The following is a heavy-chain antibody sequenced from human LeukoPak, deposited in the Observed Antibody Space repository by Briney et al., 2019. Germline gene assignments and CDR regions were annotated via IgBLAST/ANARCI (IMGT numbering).Heavy chain of an antibody. Sequence: GGSLRLSCAASGFTFSSYWMSWVRRAPGKGLEWVANIKQDGSEKYYVDSVKGRFTISRDNAKNSLYLQMNSLRAEDTAVFYCASLISVAGRQDYWGQGTLVTVSS. CDR1: GFTFSSYW. V-gene: IGHV3-7*01. CDR3: ASLISVAGRQDY. J-gene: IGHJ4*02. D-gene: IGHD6-19*01. CDR2: IKQDGSEK.